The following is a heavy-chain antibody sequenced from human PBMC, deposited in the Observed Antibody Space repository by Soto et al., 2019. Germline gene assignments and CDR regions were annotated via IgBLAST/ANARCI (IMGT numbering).Heavy chain of an antibody. CDR2: IIPIFGTA. D-gene: IGHD6-13*01. V-gene: IGHV1-69*13. Sequence: SVKVSCKASGGTFSSYAISWVRQAPGQGLEWMRGIIPIFGTANYAQKFQGRVTITADESTSTAYMELSSLRSEDTAVYYCARCEAAVRNWFDPWGQGTLVTVSS. J-gene: IGHJ5*02. CDR3: ARCEAAVRNWFDP. CDR1: GGTFSSYA.